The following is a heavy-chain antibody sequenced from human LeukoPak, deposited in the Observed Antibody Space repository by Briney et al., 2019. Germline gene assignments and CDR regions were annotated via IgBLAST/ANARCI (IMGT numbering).Heavy chain of an antibody. CDR3: ARESSYGYSIDY. D-gene: IGHD5-18*01. CDR2: IYTSGST. CDR1: GGSISSYY. V-gene: IGHV4-4*07. J-gene: IGHJ4*02. Sequence: SETLSLTCTVSGGSISSYYWGWIREPAGQGLEWIGRIYTSGSTNYNPSLKSRVTMSVDTSKNQFSLKLSSVTAADTAVYYCARESSYGYSIDYWGQGTLVTVSS.